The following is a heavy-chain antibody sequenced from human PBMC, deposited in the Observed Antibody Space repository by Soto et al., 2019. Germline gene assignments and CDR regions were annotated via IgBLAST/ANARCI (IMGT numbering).Heavy chain of an antibody. CDR3: ARGKTPGIALAYNGFDP. J-gene: IGHJ5*02. D-gene: IGHD6-19*01. V-gene: IGHV1-69*12. CDR2: IIPIFGTA. CDR1: GGTFSSYA. Sequence: QVQLVQSGAEVKKPGSSVKVSCKASGGTFSSYAISWVRQAPGQGLEWMGGIIPIFGTANYAQKFQGRVTITADESTSTAYMELGSLRSEDTAVYYCARGKTPGIALAYNGFDPWGQGTLVTVSS.